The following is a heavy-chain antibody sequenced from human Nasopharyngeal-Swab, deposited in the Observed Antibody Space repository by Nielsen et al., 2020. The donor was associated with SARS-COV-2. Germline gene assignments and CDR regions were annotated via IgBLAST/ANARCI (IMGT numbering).Heavy chain of an antibody. J-gene: IGHJ4*02. CDR2: ISSNGGST. D-gene: IGHD3-3*01. CDR3: VKGPDYDFWSGYYTGIIGY. CDR1: GFTFSSYA. V-gene: IGHV3-64D*08. Sequence: GGSLRLSCSASGFTFSSYAMHWVRQAPGKGLEYVSAISSNGGSTCYADSVKGRFTISRDNSKNTLYLQMSSLRAEDTAVYYCVKGPDYDFWSGYYTGIIGYWGQGTLVTVSS.